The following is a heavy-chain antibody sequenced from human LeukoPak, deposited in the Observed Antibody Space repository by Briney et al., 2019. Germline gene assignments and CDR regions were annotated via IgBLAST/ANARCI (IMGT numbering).Heavy chain of an antibody. V-gene: IGHV3-30*02. CDR2: IRYDGSNK. CDR3: AKDGRGIAAAGYPLVFDY. D-gene: IGHD6-13*01. J-gene: IGHJ4*02. Sequence: PGGSPRLSCAASGFTFSSYGMHWVRQAPGKGLEWVAFIRYDGSNKYYADSVKGRFTISRDNSKNTLYLQMNSLRAEDTAVYDCAKDGRGIAAAGYPLVFDYWGQGTLVTVSS. CDR1: GFTFSSYG.